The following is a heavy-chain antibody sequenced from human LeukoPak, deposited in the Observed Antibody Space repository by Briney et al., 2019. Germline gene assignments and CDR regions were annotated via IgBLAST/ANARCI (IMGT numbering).Heavy chain of an antibody. J-gene: IGHJ4*02. D-gene: IGHD3-9*01. CDR3: AKSTGYSDSFFDY. CDR2: VSGPGDST. Sequence: SGGSLRLSCAAPGFMFHDYAIHWVRQAPGKGLEWVSGVSGPGDSTYYADSVKGRFTISRANSKNTLYLQMNSLRAEDTAVYYCAKSTGYSDSFFDYWGQGTLVTVSS. CDR1: GFMFHDYA. V-gene: IGHV3-23*01.